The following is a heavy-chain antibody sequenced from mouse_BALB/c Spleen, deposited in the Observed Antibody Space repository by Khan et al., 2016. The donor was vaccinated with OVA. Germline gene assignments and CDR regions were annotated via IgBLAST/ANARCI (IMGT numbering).Heavy chain of an antibody. CDR1: GYTFTNYW. Sequence: QVQLQQSGAELAKPGASVKMSCKASGYTFTNYWMHWVKQRPGQGLEWIGYIDPSTTYTDYNQKFKDKATLTADKSSRTAYMQLSSLTSEDSAVYYCVNHGSSSAWFTYGGQGTLVTVSA. V-gene: IGHV1-7*01. CDR3: VNHGSSSAWFTY. CDR2: IDPSTTYT. J-gene: IGHJ3*01. D-gene: IGHD1-1*01.